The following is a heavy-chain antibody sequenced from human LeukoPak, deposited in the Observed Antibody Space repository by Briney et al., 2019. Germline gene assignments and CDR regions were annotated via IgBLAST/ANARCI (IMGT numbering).Heavy chain of an antibody. J-gene: IGHJ6*03. V-gene: IGHV4-39*06. Sequence: SETLSLTCTVSGRSISSSSYYWGWIRQPPGKGLERIGSINYRGSTYYNPSLKIRVTISVDKSKNQFTLNVNSVTAADTAVYYCARDNSYMDVWGKGTTVTVSS. CDR2: INYRGST. CDR1: GRSISSSSYY. CDR3: ARDNSYMDV. D-gene: IGHD4-11*01.